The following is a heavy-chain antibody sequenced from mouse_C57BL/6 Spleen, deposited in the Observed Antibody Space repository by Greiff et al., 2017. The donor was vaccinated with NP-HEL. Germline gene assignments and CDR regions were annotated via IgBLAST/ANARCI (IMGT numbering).Heavy chain of an antibody. CDR1: GYTFTSYW. Sequence: QVQLQQPGAELVKPGASVKLSCKASGYTFTSYWMHWVKQRPGQGLEWIGMIHPNSGSTNYNEKFKSKATLTVDKSSSTAYMQLSSLTSEDSAVYYCAREVTVVATDAMDYWGQGTSVTVSS. J-gene: IGHJ4*01. CDR3: AREVTVVATDAMDY. CDR2: IHPNSGST. V-gene: IGHV1-64*01. D-gene: IGHD1-1*01.